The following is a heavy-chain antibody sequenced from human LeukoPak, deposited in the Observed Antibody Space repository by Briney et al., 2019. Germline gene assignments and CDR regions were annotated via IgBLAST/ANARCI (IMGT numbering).Heavy chain of an antibody. V-gene: IGHV3-23*01. D-gene: IGHD5-12*01. CDR1: GFTFSSYA. CDR3: ARLPGGYSGYDVDY. CDR2: ISGSGGST. Sequence: PGGSLRLSCAASGFTFSSYAMSWVRQAPGKGLEWVSAISGSGGSTYYADSVKGRFTISRDNSKNTLYLQMNSLRAEDTAVYYCARLPGGYSGYDVDYWGQGTLVTVSS. J-gene: IGHJ4*02.